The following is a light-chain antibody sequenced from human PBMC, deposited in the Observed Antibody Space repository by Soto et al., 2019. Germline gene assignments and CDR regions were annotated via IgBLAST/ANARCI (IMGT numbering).Light chain of an antibody. CDR1: QSVSSN. J-gene: IGKJ4*01. CDR2: GAS. CDR3: QQYNDWPPLT. Sequence: EIVMTQSPATLSVTQGERATLSCRASQSVSSNLAWYQQKPGQAPLLLIYGASTRATGIPARFSGSASGTEFTLTISNLQSEDFAVYYCQQYNDWPPLTFGGGTKVAI. V-gene: IGKV3-15*01.